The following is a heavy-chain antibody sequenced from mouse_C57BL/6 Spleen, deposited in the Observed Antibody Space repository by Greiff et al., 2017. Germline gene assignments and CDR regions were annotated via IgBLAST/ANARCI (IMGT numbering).Heavy chain of an antibody. D-gene: IGHD2-3*01. J-gene: IGHJ4*01. CDR1: GYTFTDHT. V-gene: IGHV1-78*01. CDR3: AREGIPIYDGYYGYAMDY. Sequence: QVQLQQSDAELVKPGASVKISCKVSGYTFTDHTIHWMKQRPEKGLEWIGYIYPRDGSTKYTEKFKGKATLTADKSSSTAYMQLNSLTSEDSAVYFCAREGIPIYDGYYGYAMDYWGQGTSVTVSS. CDR2: IYPRDGST.